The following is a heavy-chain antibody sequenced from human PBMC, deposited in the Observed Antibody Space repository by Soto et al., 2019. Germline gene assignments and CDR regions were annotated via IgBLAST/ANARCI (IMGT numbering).Heavy chain of an antibody. CDR2: IYHSGST. J-gene: IGHJ5*02. V-gene: IGHV4-30-2*01. CDR1: GGSISSGGYS. D-gene: IGHD3-22*01. CDR3: AREPYYYDSSGYPAGVGWFDP. Sequence: LSLTCAVSGGSISSGGYSWSWIRQPPGKGLEWIGYIYHSGSTYYNPSLKSRVTISVDRSKNQFSLKLSSVTAADTAVYYCAREPYYYDSSGYPAGVGWFDPWGQGTLVTVSS.